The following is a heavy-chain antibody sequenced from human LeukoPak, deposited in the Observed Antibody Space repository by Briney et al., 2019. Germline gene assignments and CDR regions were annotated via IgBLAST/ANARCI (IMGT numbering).Heavy chain of an antibody. D-gene: IGHD2-15*01. CDR2: IRSKANNYAT. CDR1: GFTFSGSA. J-gene: IGHJ4*02. Sequence: GGSLRLSCAASGFTFSGSAMHWVRQAPGKGLEWVGRIRSKANNYATAYAASVKGRFTISRDNSKNTVYLQMNSLRAEDTAVYFCAKLRTGFCYAGVDYWGQGTLVTVSS. CDR3: AKLRTGFCYAGVDY. V-gene: IGHV3-73*01.